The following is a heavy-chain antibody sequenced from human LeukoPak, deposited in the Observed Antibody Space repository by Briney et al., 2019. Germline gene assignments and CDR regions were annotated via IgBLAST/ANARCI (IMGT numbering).Heavy chain of an antibody. CDR1: GGSIRSTSSY. V-gene: IGHV4-39*01. Sequence: KSSETLSLTCTVSGGSIRSTSSYWGWIRQPPGKGREWIGSIFYSGYTYSNSSLESRFTMSVDTSKNQFSLKLNSVTAAHTAIYYCARQFAGHTRNFDYWGQGTLVSVSS. D-gene: IGHD3-10*01. CDR3: ARQFAGHTRNFDY. CDR2: IFYSGYT. J-gene: IGHJ4*02.